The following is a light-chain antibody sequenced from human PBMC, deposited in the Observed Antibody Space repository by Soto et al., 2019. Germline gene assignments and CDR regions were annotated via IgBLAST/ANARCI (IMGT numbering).Light chain of an antibody. V-gene: IGKV3-15*01. CDR3: QQYNNWAFT. J-gene: IGKJ3*01. CDR1: QSISSN. Sequence: EIVMTHSPATLSVSPGQRATLSCRASQSISSNLAWYQQKPGQAPRLLIYGASTRATGIPTTFSGSGSGTEFTLTISSLQSEDFAVYYCQQYNNWAFTFGPGTKVDIK. CDR2: GAS.